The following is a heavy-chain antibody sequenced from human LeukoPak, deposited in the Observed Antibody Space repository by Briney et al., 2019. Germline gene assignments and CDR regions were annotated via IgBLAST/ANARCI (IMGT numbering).Heavy chain of an antibody. CDR2: IIPIFGTA. Sequence: ASVKVSCKASGGTFSSYAISWVRQAPGQGLEWMGGIIPIFGTANYAQKFQGRVTITADESTSTAYMELSCLRSEDTAVYYCAAGGFLEWFTHVYYFDYWGQGTLVTVSS. D-gene: IGHD3-3*01. CDR1: GGTFSSYA. CDR3: AAGGFLEWFTHVYYFDY. J-gene: IGHJ4*02. V-gene: IGHV1-69*13.